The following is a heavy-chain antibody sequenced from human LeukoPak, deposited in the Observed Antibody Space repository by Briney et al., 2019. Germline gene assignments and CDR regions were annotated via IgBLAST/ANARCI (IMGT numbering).Heavy chain of an antibody. V-gene: IGHV3-23*01. CDR2: ISGGGGST. CDR3: ARGYKWNDEAGYFDY. J-gene: IGHJ4*02. D-gene: IGHD1-20*01. CDR1: GFTFSSYA. Sequence: GGSLRLSCAVSGFTFSSYAVSWVRQAPGKGLEWVSAISGGGGSTYYADSVKGRFTISRDNSKNTLYLQMNSLRVEDTALYYCARGYKWNDEAGYFDYWGQGTLVTVSS.